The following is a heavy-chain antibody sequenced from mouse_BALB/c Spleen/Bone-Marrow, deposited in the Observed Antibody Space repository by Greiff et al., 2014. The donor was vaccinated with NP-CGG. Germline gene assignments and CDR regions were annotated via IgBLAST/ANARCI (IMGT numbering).Heavy chain of an antibody. J-gene: IGHJ3*01. CDR2: INPSNGGA. CDR1: GYTFTSYY. CDR3: TTSRGYNWFAY. V-gene: IGHV1S16*01. Sequence: ESGAELVKPGASVKLSCKASGYTFTSYYMYWVKQRPGQGLEWIGEINPSNGGADFNEKFKIKATLTVDKSSSTAYMQLSSLTSEDSAVYYCTTSRGYNWFAYWGQGTLVTVSA. D-gene: IGHD2-2*01.